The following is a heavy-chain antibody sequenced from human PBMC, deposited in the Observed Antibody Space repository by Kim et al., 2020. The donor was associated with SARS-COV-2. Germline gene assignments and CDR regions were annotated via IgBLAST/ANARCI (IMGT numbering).Heavy chain of an antibody. CDR2: VYYSGST. D-gene: IGHD1-26*01. CDR1: GGSIRSYY. V-gene: IGHV4-59*13. CDR3: ARKGGGTYTDFDY. Sequence: SETLSLTCTVSGGSIRSYYWSWIRQPPGKGLELIGYVYYSGSTNYNPSLKSRVTISLDTSKNQFSLRLSSVTAADTAVYYCARKGGGTYTDFDYWGQGTLVTVSS. J-gene: IGHJ4*02.